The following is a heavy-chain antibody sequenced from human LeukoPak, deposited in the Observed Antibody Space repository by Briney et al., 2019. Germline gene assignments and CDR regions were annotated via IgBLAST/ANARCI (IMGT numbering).Heavy chain of an antibody. CDR3: AREPHSSGNY. CDR1: GFTFSSYW. V-gene: IGHV3-74*01. J-gene: IGHJ4*02. Sequence: GGSLRLSCAASGFTFSSYWMHWVRQAPGKGLVWVARIISDGSSTSYADSVKGRFTISRDNAKNTLYLQMNSLGADDTAVYYCAREPHSSGNYWGQGTLVTVSS. D-gene: IGHD6-19*01. CDR2: IISDGSST.